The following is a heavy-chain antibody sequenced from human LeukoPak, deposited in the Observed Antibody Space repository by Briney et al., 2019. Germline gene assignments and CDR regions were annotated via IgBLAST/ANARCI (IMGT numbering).Heavy chain of an antibody. CDR3: EQGTRRGAITMVRGVIGKSYYFDS. V-gene: IGHV3-30*04. Sequence: GGSLRLSCAASGFTFSTYVIHWVRQAPGKGLEWVAVISYDGSNKYYADSVKGRFTISRDNSKNTLYLQMNSLRAEDTALYYCEQGTRRGAITMVRGVIGKSYYFDSWGQGTLVTVSS. CDR2: ISYDGSNK. J-gene: IGHJ4*02. CDR1: GFTFSTYV. D-gene: IGHD3-10*01.